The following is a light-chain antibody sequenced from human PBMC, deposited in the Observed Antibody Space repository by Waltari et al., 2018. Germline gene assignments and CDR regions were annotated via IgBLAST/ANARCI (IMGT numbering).Light chain of an antibody. Sequence: EIVLTQSPGTLSLSPGEGPTPSCRASQSVSSSYLAWYQQKTGQAPRLLIYGASNRATDIPDRFTGSGSGTDFTLTINRLEPEDFAVYYCQQYGNSRGSFGQGTKLEIK. CDR3: QQYGNSRGS. J-gene: IGKJ2*03. V-gene: IGKV3-20*01. CDR2: GAS. CDR1: QSVSSSY.